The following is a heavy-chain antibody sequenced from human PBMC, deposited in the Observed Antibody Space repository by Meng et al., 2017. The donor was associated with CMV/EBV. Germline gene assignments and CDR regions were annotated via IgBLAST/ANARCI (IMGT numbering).Heavy chain of an antibody. CDR1: SISSSSYY. V-gene: IGHV4-39*07. CDR3: ASGRLTRAGMATIPFDY. CDR2: IYYSGST. Sequence: SISSSSYYWGWIRRPPGKGLEWIGSIYYSGSTYYNPSLKSRVTISVDTSKNQFSLKLSSVTAADTAVYYCASGRLTRAGMATIPFDYWGQGTLVTVSS. J-gene: IGHJ4*02. D-gene: IGHD5-24*01.